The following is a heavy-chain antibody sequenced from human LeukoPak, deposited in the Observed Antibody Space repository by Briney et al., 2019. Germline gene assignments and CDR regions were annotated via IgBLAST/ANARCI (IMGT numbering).Heavy chain of an antibody. CDR2: ISSSSSYI. D-gene: IGHD6-13*01. V-gene: IGHV3-21*01. J-gene: IGHJ6*02. Sequence: GGSLRLSCAAPGFTFSSYSMNWVRQAPGKGLEWVSSISSSSSYIYYADSVKGRFTISRDNAKNSLYLQMNSLRAEDTAVYYCARDLNLIAAAGKRYYGMDVWGQGTTVTVSS. CDR3: ARDLNLIAAAGKRYYGMDV. CDR1: GFTFSSYS.